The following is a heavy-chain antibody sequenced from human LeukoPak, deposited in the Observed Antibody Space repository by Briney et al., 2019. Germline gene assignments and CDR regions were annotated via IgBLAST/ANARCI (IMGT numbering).Heavy chain of an antibody. CDR3: AKDLLGFVIILGVVPAAMDY. V-gene: IGHV3-23*01. J-gene: IGHJ4*02. Sequence: GGSLRLPCAASGFTFSSYGMSWVRQAPGKGLEWVSAISGSGGSTYYADSVKGRFTISRGNSKNTLYLQMNSLRAEDTAVYYCAKDLLGFVIILGVVPAAMDYWGQGTLVTVSS. CDR2: ISGSGGST. D-gene: IGHD2-2*01. CDR1: GFTFSSYG.